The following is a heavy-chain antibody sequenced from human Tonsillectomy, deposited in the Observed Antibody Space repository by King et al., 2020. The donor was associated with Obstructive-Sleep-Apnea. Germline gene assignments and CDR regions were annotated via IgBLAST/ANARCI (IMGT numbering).Heavy chain of an antibody. CDR2: ISSNGGST. CDR3: VFRSPVGVVVVAAHRGMDV. D-gene: IGHD2-15*01. V-gene: IGHV3-64D*09. J-gene: IGHJ6*02. CDR1: GFTFSSYA. Sequence: VQLVESGGGLVQPGGSLRLSCSASGFTFSSYAMHWVRQAPGKGLEYVSAISSNGGSTYYADSVKGRFTISRDNSKNTLYLQMSSLRAEDTAGYYCVFRSPVGVVVVAAHRGMDVWGQGTTVTVSS.